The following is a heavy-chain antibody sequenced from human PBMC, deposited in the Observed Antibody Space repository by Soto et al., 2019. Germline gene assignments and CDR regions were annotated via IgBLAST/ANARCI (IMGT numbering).Heavy chain of an antibody. Sequence: SETLSLTCTVSGGSISSGDYYWSWIRQPPGKGLEWIGYIHSSGSTYYNPSLKSRVTISVGTFKNQFSLTLSSVTAADTAVYYCARGEGSGYDYNYYYGMDVWGQGTTVTVSS. J-gene: IGHJ6*02. CDR3: ARGEGSGYDYNYYYGMDV. CDR2: IHSSGST. V-gene: IGHV4-30-4*01. CDR1: GGSISSGDYY. D-gene: IGHD5-12*01.